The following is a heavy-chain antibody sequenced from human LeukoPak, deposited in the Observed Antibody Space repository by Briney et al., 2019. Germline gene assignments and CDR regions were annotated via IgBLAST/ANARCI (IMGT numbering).Heavy chain of an antibody. Sequence: SETLSLTCTVSGGSISSYYWSWIRQPPGKGLEWIGYLYYSGSTNYNPSLKSRVTISVDTSKNQFSLKLSSVTAADTAVYYCARVPPYCGGDCYDYWGQGTLVTVSS. CDR1: GGSISSYY. D-gene: IGHD2-21*01. J-gene: IGHJ4*02. CDR2: LYYSGST. CDR3: ARVPPYCGGDCYDY. V-gene: IGHV4-59*01.